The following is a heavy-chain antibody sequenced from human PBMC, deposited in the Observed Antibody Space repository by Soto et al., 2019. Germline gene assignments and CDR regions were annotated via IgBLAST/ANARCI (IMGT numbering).Heavy chain of an antibody. CDR2: ISYDGVNK. Sequence: QVQVVESGGGLVQPGRSLRLSCGASGFNFSTYGMHWVRQVPGKGLEWVAVISYDGVNKYSAGSVRGRFTISRDNSKNTLYLQVNSLRAEDTAVYYCAKGLVGYVFGVQDYFFGMDVWGQGTTVTVAS. V-gene: IGHV3-30*18. CDR3: AKGLVGYVFGVQDYFFGMDV. CDR1: GFNFSTYG. J-gene: IGHJ6*02. D-gene: IGHD1-26*01.